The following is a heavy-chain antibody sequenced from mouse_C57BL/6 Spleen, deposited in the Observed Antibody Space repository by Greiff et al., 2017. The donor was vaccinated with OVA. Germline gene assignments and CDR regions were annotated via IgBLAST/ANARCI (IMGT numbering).Heavy chain of an antibody. CDR1: GYTFTDYY. V-gene: IGHV1-26*01. Sequence: EVKLQQSGPELVKPGASVKISCKASGYTFTDYYMNWVKQSHGKSLEWIGDINPNNGGTSYNQKFKGKATLTVDKSSSTAYMELRSLTSEDSAVYYCARRGLPLYYAMDYWGQGTSVTVSS. D-gene: IGHD2-2*01. J-gene: IGHJ4*01. CDR3: ARRGLPLYYAMDY. CDR2: INPNNGGT.